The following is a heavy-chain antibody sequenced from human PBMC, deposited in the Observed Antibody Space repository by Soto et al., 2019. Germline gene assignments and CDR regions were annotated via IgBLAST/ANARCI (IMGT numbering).Heavy chain of an antibody. CDR1: GFTFSKSS. CDR2: VVVGSDNT. J-gene: IGHJ4*02. Sequence: ASVKVSCKTSGFTFSKSSVQWMRQARGQRLEWIGWVVVGSDNTRYAQNFQDRVTITRDTSASTAYMEVSSLRSDDTAVYYCARDWAAAGPFDYWDKGPLVT. V-gene: IGHV1-58*01. D-gene: IGHD6-13*01. CDR3: ARDWAAAGPFDY.